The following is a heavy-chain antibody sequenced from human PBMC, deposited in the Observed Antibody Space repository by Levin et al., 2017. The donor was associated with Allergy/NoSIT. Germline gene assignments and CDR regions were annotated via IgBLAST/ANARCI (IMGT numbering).Heavy chain of an antibody. V-gene: IGHV1-69*04. D-gene: IGHD5-18*01. CDR3: ARVTAPVLNYFDY. CDR1: GGTFSSYA. CDR2: IIPILGIA. J-gene: IGHJ4*02. Sequence: GASVKVSCKASGGTFSSYAISWVRQAPGQGLEWMGRIIPILGIANYAQKFQGRVTITADKSTSTAYMELSSLRSEDTAVYYCARVTAPVLNYFDYWGQGTLVTVSS.